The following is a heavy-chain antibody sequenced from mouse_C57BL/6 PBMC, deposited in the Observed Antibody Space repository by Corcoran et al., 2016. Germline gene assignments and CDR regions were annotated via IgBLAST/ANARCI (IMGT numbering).Heavy chain of an antibody. Sequence: QIQLVQSGPELKKPGETVKISCKASGYTFTTYGMSWVKQAPGKGLKWMGWINTYSGVPTYADDFKGRFAFSLETSASTAYLRINNLKNEDTATYFCARWITKGAMDYWGQGTSVTVSS. V-gene: IGHV9-3*01. D-gene: IGHD2-4*01. J-gene: IGHJ4*01. CDR1: GYTFTTYG. CDR2: INTYSGVP. CDR3: ARWITKGAMDY.